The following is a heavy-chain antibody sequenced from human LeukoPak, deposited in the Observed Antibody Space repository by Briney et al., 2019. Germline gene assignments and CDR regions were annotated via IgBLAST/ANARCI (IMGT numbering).Heavy chain of an antibody. CDR1: GASINSYY. CDR2: IFLSGST. CDR3: ASSYGGPWYFDL. V-gene: IGHV4-59*01. J-gene: IGHJ2*01. Sequence: SETLSLTCTVSGASINSYYWSWIRQPPGRGLEWVGYIFLSGSTNHSPSLKNRVTISVDTSKNQFSLKLSSVTAADTAVYYCASSYGGPWYFDLWGRGTLVTVSS. D-gene: IGHD4-23*01.